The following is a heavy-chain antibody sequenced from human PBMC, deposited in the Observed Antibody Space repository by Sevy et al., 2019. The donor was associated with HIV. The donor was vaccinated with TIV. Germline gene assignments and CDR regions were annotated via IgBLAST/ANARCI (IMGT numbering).Heavy chain of an antibody. D-gene: IGHD6-13*01. J-gene: IGHJ4*02. CDR1: GFTFSSYG. CDR3: VKRGGDTSSSWRYYFDY. Sequence: GGSLRLSCSASGFTFSSYGMHWVRQAPGKGLEYVSAISSNGGSTYYADSVKGRFTISRDNSKNTLYLQMSSLRAEDTAVYYCVKRGGDTSSSWRYYFDYWGQGTLVTVSS. CDR2: ISSNGGST. V-gene: IGHV3-64D*06.